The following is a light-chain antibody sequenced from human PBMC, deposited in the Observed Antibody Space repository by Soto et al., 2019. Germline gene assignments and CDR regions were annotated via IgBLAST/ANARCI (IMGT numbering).Light chain of an antibody. J-gene: IGKJ2*01. V-gene: IGKV1-5*01. Sequence: DIQMTQSPSTLSASVGDGVTITCRASQNISVWLAWYQQRPGKAPKFLIYDASNLETGVSSRFSGSGSGTEFTLTIRSLQPDDCATYYCQQYDSSSPTFGQGTKLEIK. CDR1: QNISVW. CDR3: QQYDSSSPT. CDR2: DAS.